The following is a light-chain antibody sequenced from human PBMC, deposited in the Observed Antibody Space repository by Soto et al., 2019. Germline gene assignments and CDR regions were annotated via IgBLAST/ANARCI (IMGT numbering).Light chain of an antibody. V-gene: IGLV1-44*01. CDR3: ATWDDSLKGV. J-gene: IGLJ1*01. CDR1: TSNIGSHS. Sequence: SVLTQPPSASGTPGQRGTISCSGSTSNIGSHSVNWYQHLPGTAPKLLINTNNQRPSGVPDRFSGYKSGTSASLVISGLQSEDEADYYCATWDDSLKGVFGTGTKVTVL. CDR2: TNN.